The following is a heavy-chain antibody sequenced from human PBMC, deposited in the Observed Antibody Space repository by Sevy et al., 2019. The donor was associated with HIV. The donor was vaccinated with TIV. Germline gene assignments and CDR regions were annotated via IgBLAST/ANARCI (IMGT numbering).Heavy chain of an antibody. J-gene: IGHJ1*01. Sequence: GESLKISCKGSGYSFTSYWIGWVRQMPGKGLEWMGIIYPGDSDTRYSPSFQGQVTISADKSISPAYLQWSSLKASDTAMYYCARQPYIDCSSTSCYPEYFQHWGQGTLVTVSS. D-gene: IGHD2-2*01. V-gene: IGHV5-51*01. CDR1: GYSFTSYW. CDR3: ARQPYIDCSSTSCYPEYFQH. CDR2: IYPGDSDT.